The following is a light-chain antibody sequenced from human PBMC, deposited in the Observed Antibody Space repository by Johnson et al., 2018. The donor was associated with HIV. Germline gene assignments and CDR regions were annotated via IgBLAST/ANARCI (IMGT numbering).Light chain of an antibody. CDR3: GTCDSSLSAGGV. Sequence: QSVLTQPPSVSAAPGQKVTISCSGSSSNIGNNYVSWYQQLPGTAPKLLIYEHNKRPSGIPDRFSGPKSGTSATMGLTRLQPGDEADYYCGTCDSSLSAGGVFGTGTKVTVL. CDR1: SSNIGNNY. CDR2: EHN. V-gene: IGLV1-51*02. J-gene: IGLJ1*01.